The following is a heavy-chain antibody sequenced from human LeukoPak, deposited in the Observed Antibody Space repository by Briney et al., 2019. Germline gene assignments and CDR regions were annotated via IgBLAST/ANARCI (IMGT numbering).Heavy chain of an antibody. J-gene: IGHJ6*02. CDR1: GGTFSSYA. CDR3: AGETVTTDYYYGMDV. CDR2: IIPIFGTA. V-gene: IGHV1-69*13. D-gene: IGHD4-11*01. Sequence: SVKVSCKASGGTFSSYAISWVRQAPGQGLEWMGGIIPIFGTANYAQKFQGRVTITADESTSTAYMELSRLRSEDTAVYYCAGETVTTDYYYGMDVWGQGTTVTVSS.